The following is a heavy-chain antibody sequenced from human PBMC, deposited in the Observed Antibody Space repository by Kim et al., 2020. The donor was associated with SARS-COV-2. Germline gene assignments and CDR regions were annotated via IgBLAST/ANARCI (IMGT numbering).Heavy chain of an antibody. Sequence: YSQKFQGRVTITRDTSASTAYMELSSLRAEDTAVYYCARVEEELGLASDYWGQGTLVTVSS. V-gene: IGHV1-3*01. CDR3: ARVEEELGLASDY. J-gene: IGHJ4*02. D-gene: IGHD1-7*01.